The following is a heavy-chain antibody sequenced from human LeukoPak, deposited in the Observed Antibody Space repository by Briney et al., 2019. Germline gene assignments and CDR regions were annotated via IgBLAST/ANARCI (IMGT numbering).Heavy chain of an antibody. D-gene: IGHD6-13*01. Sequence: GVSLRLSCAASGFTFSNYAMNWVRQAPGKGLVWVSRINSDGSSTSYADSVKGRFTISRDNAKNTLYLQTNSLRAEDTAVYYCARFVSAAGTGDYWGQGALVTVSS. CDR1: GFTFSNYA. V-gene: IGHV3-74*01. CDR3: ARFVSAAGTGDY. J-gene: IGHJ4*02. CDR2: INSDGSST.